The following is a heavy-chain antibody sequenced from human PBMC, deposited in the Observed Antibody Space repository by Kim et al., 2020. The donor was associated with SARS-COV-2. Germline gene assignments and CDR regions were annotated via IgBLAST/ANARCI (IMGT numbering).Heavy chain of an antibody. CDR3: ARADDIPQNYFDY. D-gene: IGHD3-22*01. Sequence: GGSLRLSCAASGFTFSSYAMHWVRQAPGKGLEWVAVISYDGSNKYYADSVKGRFTISRDNSKNTLYLQMNSLRAEDTAVYYCARADDIPQNYFDYWGQGTLVTVSS. J-gene: IGHJ4*02. V-gene: IGHV3-30-3*01. CDR1: GFTFSSYA. CDR2: ISYDGSNK.